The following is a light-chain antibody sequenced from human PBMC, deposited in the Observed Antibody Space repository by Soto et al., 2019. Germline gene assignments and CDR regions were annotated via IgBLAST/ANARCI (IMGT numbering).Light chain of an antibody. J-gene: IGKJ3*01. CDR3: QKYNSAPRS. Sequence: DIQMTQSPSSLSASVGDRVTITCRARQGFSNYLAWYQQKPGKVPKLLIYAASTLQSGVPSRFSGSGSGTDFTLTISSLQPEDVATDYCQKYNSAPRSCGPGTKVYIK. V-gene: IGKV1-27*01. CDR2: AAS. CDR1: QGFSNY.